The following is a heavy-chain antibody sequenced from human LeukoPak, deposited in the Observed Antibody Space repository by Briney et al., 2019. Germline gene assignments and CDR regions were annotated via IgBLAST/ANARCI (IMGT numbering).Heavy chain of an antibody. V-gene: IGHV3-21*01. D-gene: IGHD3-3*01. J-gene: IGHJ5*01. CDR2: ISTSSNYI. CDR1: GSVFSCLT. Sequence: GGSLRLSCAASGSVFSCLTMNSFRQSPGKGLQWVPSISTSSNYIYYADSVKGQSNISRDNTKNSLFLDMTRLRDEDTAVYYCASTVHGSTADSEGYYPKWFDPWGQGTLVTVSS. CDR3: ASTVHGSTADSEGYYPKWFDP.